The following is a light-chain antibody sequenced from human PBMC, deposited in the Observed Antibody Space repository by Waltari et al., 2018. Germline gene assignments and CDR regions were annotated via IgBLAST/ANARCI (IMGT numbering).Light chain of an antibody. J-gene: IGKJ5*01. CDR3: QQYYSTPPT. Sequence: DIVMTQSPDSLAVSLGERATINCKSSQALLYSSNNKNYLAWYQQNPVQPPKLLIYWASARESRVPDRFSGSGSGTDFTLTISSLQAEDVAVYYCQQYYSTPPTFGQETRLEIK. V-gene: IGKV4-1*01. CDR2: WAS. CDR1: QALLYSSNNKNY.